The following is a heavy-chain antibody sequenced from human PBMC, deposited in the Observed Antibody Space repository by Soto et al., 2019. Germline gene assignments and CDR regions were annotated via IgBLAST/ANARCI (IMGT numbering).Heavy chain of an antibody. CDR3: AKVLIAVAARGWFDP. J-gene: IGHJ5*02. V-gene: IGHV3-23*01. Sequence: GSLRLSSAASGFTFLPYAMSWVRQAPGNGLEWVATISGSGTSTYYADSVKGRFTISRDNSKNTLYVQMNSLRAEDTAVYYCAKVLIAVAARGWFDP. D-gene: IGHD6-19*01. CDR1: GFTFLPYA. CDR2: ISGSGTST.